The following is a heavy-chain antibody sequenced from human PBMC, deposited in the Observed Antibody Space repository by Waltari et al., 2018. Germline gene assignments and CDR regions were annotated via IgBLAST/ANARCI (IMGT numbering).Heavy chain of an antibody. J-gene: IGHJ5*02. CDR1: GVSISSGDDH. Sequence: QVQLQESGPGLVKPSQTLSLTCTVSGVSISSGDDHWNWIRHPPGKGLEWIGYVYYSGSTYYNPSLKSRLTISVDTSKNQFYLHLNSVTAADTAVYYCARADYYYDKNWFDPWGQGTPVTVSS. V-gene: IGHV4-30-4*08. CDR3: ARADYYYDKNWFDP. D-gene: IGHD3-22*01. CDR2: VYYSGST.